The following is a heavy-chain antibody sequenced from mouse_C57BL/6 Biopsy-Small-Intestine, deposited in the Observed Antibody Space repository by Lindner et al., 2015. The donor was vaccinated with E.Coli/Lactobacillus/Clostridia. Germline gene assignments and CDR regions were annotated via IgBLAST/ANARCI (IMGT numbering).Heavy chain of an antibody. CDR2: IYPSTGDT. J-gene: IGHJ2*01. CDR1: GYSFTGFY. CDR3: TRRATTGFRDY. V-gene: IGHV1-42*01. D-gene: IGHD2-13*01. Sequence: VQLQESGPELVKPGASMKISCTASGYSFTGFYMNWVKQSPEKSLEWIGEIYPSTGDTTYNQKFKAKATLTVDKSSSTAYMQLMSLTSEDSAVYYCTRRATTGFRDYWGQGTTLTVSS.